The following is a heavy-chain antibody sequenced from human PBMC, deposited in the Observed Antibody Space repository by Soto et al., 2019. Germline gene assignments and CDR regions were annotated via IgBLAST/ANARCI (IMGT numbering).Heavy chain of an antibody. V-gene: IGHV3-11*06. Sequence: PGGSLRLSCAASGFTFSDYYMSWIRQAPGKGLEWVSSISSSSSYIYYADSVKGRFTISRDNAKNSLYLQMNSLRAEDTAVYYCARHPSTYYYDSSGYKTYDYWGQGTLVTVSS. CDR3: ARHPSTYYYDSSGYKTYDY. D-gene: IGHD3-22*01. CDR2: ISSSSSYI. J-gene: IGHJ4*02. CDR1: GFTFSDYY.